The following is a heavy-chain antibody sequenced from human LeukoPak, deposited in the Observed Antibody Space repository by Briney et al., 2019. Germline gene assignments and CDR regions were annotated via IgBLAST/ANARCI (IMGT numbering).Heavy chain of an antibody. CDR2: ISAYNGNT. CDR3: ARESGVPAAPVDYYGMDV. J-gene: IGHJ6*02. V-gene: IGHV1-18*04. D-gene: IGHD2-2*01. CDR1: GYIFSGYY. Sequence: ASVKVSCKAFGYIFSGYYMNWVRQAPGQGLEWMGWISAYNGNTNYAQKLQGRVTMTTDTSTSTAYMELRSLRSDDTAVYYCARESGVPAAPVDYYGMDVWGQGATVTVSS.